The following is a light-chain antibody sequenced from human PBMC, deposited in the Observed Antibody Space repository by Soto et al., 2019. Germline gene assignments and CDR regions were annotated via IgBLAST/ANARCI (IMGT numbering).Light chain of an antibody. CDR1: SSDVGSYNL. J-gene: IGLJ1*01. CDR2: EVS. V-gene: IGLV2-23*02. CDR3: CSYAGSSTPLI. Sequence: QSVLTQPASVSGSPGQSITISCTGTSSDVGSYNLVSWYQQHPGKAPKPMIYEVSKRPSGVSNRFSGSKSGNTASLTISGLRAEDEADYYCCSYAGSSTPLIFGTGTKVTVL.